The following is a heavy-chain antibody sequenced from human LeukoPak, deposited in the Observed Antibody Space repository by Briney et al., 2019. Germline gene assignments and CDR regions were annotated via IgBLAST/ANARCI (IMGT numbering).Heavy chain of an antibody. V-gene: IGHV3-15*01. Sequence: PGGSLRLSCEASGFTFSTYGMNWVRQAPGKGLEWVGRIKSKTDGGTTDYAAPVKGRFTISRDDSKNTLYLQMNSLKTEDTAVYYCTTNDVLLWFGELFCFDYWGQGTLVTVSS. J-gene: IGHJ4*02. CDR1: GFTFSTYG. D-gene: IGHD3-10*01. CDR2: IKSKTDGGTT. CDR3: TTNDVLLWFGELFCFDY.